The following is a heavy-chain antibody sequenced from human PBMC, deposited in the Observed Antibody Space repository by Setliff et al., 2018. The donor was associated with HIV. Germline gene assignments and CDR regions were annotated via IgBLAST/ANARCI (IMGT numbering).Heavy chain of an antibody. CDR3: AKELAASGLGYFDS. Sequence: PGGSLRLSCAASGFTFSNCDMHWVRQAPGEGLEWVSAILSTGERTFYADSVKGRFTISRDNSKNTVYLQMNSLRAEDTAEYYCAKELAASGLGYFDSWGRGILVTVSS. CDR2: ILSTGERT. CDR1: GFTFSNCD. D-gene: IGHD3-22*01. V-gene: IGHV3-23*01. J-gene: IGHJ4*02.